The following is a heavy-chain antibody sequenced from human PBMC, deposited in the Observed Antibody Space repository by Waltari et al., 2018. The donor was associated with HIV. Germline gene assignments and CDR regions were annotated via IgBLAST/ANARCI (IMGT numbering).Heavy chain of an antibody. V-gene: IGHV5-10-1*01. D-gene: IGHD6-6*01. J-gene: IGHJ6*02. CDR2: IDPSDSYT. CDR1: GYSFTSYW. CDR3: ARGDIAARLRVYYYYGMDV. Sequence: GAEVKKPGESLRISCKGSGYSFTSYWISWVRQMPGKGLEWMGRIDPSDSYTNYSPSFQGHVTISADKSISTAYLQWSSLKASDTAMYYCARGDIAARLRVYYYYGMDVWGQGTTVTVSS.